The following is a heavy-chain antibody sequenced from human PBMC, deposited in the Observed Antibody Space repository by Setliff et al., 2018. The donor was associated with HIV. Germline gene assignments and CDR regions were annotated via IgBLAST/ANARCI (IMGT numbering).Heavy chain of an antibody. CDR1: GGTFSSYA. J-gene: IGHJ5*02. V-gene: IGHV1-69*10. CDR3: AKDRGRGNWLDP. CDR2: IIPIIGIT. D-gene: IGHD3-16*01. Sequence: SVKVSCKASGGTFSSYAISWVRQAPGQGLEWMGGIIPIIGITNQAQKFQGRVTITADKSANTAYMELSSLRSEDTAVYYCAKDRGRGNWLDPWGQGTLVTVSS.